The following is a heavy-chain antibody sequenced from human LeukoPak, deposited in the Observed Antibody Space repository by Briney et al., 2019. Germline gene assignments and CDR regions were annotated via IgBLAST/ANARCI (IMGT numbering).Heavy chain of an antibody. V-gene: IGHV7-4-1*02. Sequence: GASVKVSCKASGYTFTSYAMNWVRQAPGQGLEWMGWINTNTGNPTYAQGFTGRFVFSLDTSVSTAYLQISSLKAEDTAVYYCATEWNSSSWANKNAFDIWGQGTMVTVSS. CDR1: GYTFTSYA. CDR2: INTNTGNP. CDR3: ATEWNSSSWANKNAFDI. J-gene: IGHJ3*02. D-gene: IGHD6-19*01.